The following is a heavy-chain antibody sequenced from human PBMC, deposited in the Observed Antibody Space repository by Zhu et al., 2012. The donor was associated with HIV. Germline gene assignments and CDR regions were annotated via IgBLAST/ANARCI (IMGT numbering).Heavy chain of an antibody. J-gene: IGHJ3*02. CDR1: GGSISSGDYY. V-gene: IGHV4-30-4*08. D-gene: IGHD7-27*01. CDR2: IYYSGST. CDR3: ARSELTGDRSAAFDI. Sequence: QVQLQESGPGLVKPSQTLSLMCSVSGGSISSGDYYWSWIRQPPGKGLEWIGCIYYSGSTYYNPSLKSRITISGDTSKNQFSLKLSSVTAADTAVYYCARSELTGDRSAAFDIWGQGTMVTVSS.